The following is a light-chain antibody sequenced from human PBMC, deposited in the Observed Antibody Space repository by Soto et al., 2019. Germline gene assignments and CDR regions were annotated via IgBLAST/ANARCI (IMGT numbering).Light chain of an antibody. V-gene: IGLV2-11*01. CDR3: CSYAGIYTFYV. Sequence: QSVLTQPRSVSGSPGQSVTISCSGTSSDVGGYNYVSWYLQHPGKAPKLMIYDVSKRPSGVPDRFSGSKSGNTASLTISGLQAEDEADYYCCSYAGIYTFYVFGTGTKLTVL. CDR1: SSDVGGYNY. J-gene: IGLJ1*01. CDR2: DVS.